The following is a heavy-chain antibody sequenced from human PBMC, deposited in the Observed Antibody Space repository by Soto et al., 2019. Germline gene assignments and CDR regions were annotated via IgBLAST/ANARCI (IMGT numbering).Heavy chain of an antibody. D-gene: IGHD5-18*01. CDR1: GFTFSSYG. V-gene: IGHV3-33*01. CDR2: IWYDGSNK. Sequence: QVQLVESGGGVVQPGRSLRLSCAASGFTFSSYGMHWVRQAPGKGLEWVAVIWYDGSNKYYADSVKGRFTISRDNSKNTLYLQMNNLRAEDTAVYYCAREGVRGYSYGYFCDYWGQGTLVTVSS. CDR3: AREGVRGYSYGYFCDY. J-gene: IGHJ4*02.